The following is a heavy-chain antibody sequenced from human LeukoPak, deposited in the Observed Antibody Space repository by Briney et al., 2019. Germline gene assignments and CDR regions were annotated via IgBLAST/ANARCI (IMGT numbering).Heavy chain of an antibody. CDR3: AKGRVGIAAAGTDY. J-gene: IGHJ4*02. V-gene: IGHV3-9*01. D-gene: IGHD6-13*01. Sequence: PGRSLRLSCADSGSTFDDYAMHWVRQAPGKGLEWVSGISWNSGSIGYADSVKGRFTTSRDNAKNSLYLQMNSLRAEDTALYYCAKGRVGIAAAGTDYWGQGTPVTVSS. CDR1: GSTFDDYA. CDR2: ISWNSGSI.